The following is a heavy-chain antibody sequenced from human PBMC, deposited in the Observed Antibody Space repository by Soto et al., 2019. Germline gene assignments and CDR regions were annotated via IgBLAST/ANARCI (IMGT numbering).Heavy chain of an antibody. CDR2: ISYDGSKK. J-gene: IGHJ6*02. Sequence: QVQLVESGGGVVQPGRSLRLSCAASGFTFSSYGMHWVRQAPGKGLEWVAVISYDGSKKYYADSVKGRFTISRDNSKNTLYLQMNSLRAEDTAVYYCAKVSGGPRNCGMAVWGQGTTVIVSS. D-gene: IGHD2-15*01. CDR1: GFTFSSYG. CDR3: AKVSGGPRNCGMAV. V-gene: IGHV3-30*18.